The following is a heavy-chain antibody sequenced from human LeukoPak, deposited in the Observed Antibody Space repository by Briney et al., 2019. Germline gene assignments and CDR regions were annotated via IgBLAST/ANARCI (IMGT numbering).Heavy chain of an antibody. J-gene: IGHJ6*03. CDR2: ISYSGSA. CDR3: AGLRYYYYYMDV. V-gene: IGHV4-39*07. D-gene: IGHD5/OR15-5a*01. Sequence: PSETLSLTCTVSSGSLSSSSHFWGWIRQPPGKGLEWIGTISYSGSAHYNPSLKSRVTISVDTSKNQFSLKLSSVTAADTAVYYCAGLRYYYYYMDVWGKGTTVTVSS. CDR1: SGSLSSSSHF.